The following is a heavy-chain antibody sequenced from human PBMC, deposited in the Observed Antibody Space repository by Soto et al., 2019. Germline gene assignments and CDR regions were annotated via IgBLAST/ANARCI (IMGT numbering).Heavy chain of an antibody. CDR3: ARERSAAGTRWYDP. J-gene: IGHJ5*02. V-gene: IGHV1-8*01. D-gene: IGHD6-13*01. CDR2: MNPNSGNT. Sequence: QVQLVQSGAEVKKSGASVKVSCKASGYTFTSYDINWVRKATGQGLEWMGWMNPNSGNTGYAQKFQGRVTMTRNTSISTAYMELSSLRYEDTAVDYCARERSAAGTRWYDPWGQGTLVTVSS. CDR1: GYTFTSYD.